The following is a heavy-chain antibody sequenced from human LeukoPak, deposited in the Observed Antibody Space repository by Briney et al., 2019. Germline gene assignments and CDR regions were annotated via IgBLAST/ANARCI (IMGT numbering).Heavy chain of an antibody. D-gene: IGHD6-19*01. CDR3: TRARGGYTSGIDY. CDR1: GFNFGDYA. J-gene: IGHJ4*02. CDR2: IRSKAFGATT. Sequence: GGSLRPSCIGSGFNFGDYAMTWVRQAPGKGLEGVGFIRSKAFGATTESVASVKGRFSISRDDSKTIAYLQMNSLKAEDTAIYYCTRARGGYTSGIDYWGQGTLVTVSS. V-gene: IGHV3-49*04.